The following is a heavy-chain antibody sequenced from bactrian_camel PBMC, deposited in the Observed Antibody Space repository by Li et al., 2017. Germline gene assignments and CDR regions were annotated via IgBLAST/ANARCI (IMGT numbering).Heavy chain of an antibody. CDR1: RYTAC. V-gene: IGHV3S60*01. Sequence: HVQLVESGGGSVEAGGSLRLSCVASRYTACMGWFRQAPGKEGITCVSWSGGTTYYDESVKGRFNVSRDSAKNTLYLQMNSLKPEDTAVYYCSAGENSEYYVDAYYGCRGGQGTQVTVS. CDR3: SAGENSEYYVDAYYGCR. CDR2: VSWSGGTT. J-gene: IGHJ4*01. D-gene: IGHD3*01.